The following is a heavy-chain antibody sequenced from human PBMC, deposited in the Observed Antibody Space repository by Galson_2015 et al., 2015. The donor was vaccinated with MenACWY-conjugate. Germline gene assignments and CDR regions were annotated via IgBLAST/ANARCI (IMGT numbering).Heavy chain of an antibody. CDR2: ISNTGGLT. CDR1: GFPFSNHG. V-gene: IGHV3-23*01. J-gene: IGHJ2*01. D-gene: IGHD3-10*01. Sequence: SLRLSCAASGFPFSNHGMSWVRQAPGKGMEWVSSISNTGGLTYYADSVGGRFTSSRDNSKNTLYLQLNSLSAGDTAMYYCAKIGKTGNWYFDLWGRGTLVTVSS. CDR3: AKIGKTGNWYFDL.